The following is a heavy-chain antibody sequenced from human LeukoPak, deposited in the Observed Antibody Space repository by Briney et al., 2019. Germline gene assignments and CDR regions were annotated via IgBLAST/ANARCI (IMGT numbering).Heavy chain of an antibody. Sequence: SETLSLTCTVSGGSISSYYWSWIRQPPGKGLEWIGYIYYSGSTNYNPSLKSRVTISVDTSKNQFSLKLSSVTAADTAVYYCARGVSYFDYWGQGTLVTVSS. J-gene: IGHJ4*02. CDR3: ARGVSYFDY. CDR2: IYYSGST. V-gene: IGHV4-59*01. CDR1: GGSISSYY. D-gene: IGHD5/OR15-5a*01.